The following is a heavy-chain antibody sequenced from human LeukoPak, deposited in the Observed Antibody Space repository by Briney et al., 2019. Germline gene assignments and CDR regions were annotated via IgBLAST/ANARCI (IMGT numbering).Heavy chain of an antibody. CDR2: IDPKSGAT. D-gene: IGHD6-19*01. J-gene: IGHJ4*02. CDR3: AREENSGMDRYFDY. Sequence: GASVKVSCKTSGDSFTGYYMHWVRQVPGQGLEWMGWIDPKSGATHYAQKFQGRVAMTRDTSSSTAYMEVSRLRSDDTALYYCAREENSGMDRYFDYWGQGTLVTVSS. V-gene: IGHV1-2*02. CDR1: GDSFTGYY.